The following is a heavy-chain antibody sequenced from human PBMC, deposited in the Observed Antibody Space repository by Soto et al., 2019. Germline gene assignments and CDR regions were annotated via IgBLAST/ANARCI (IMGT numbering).Heavy chain of an antibody. CDR1: GFTFSSYA. Sequence: EVQLLESGGGLVQPGGSLRLSCAASGFTFSSYAMSWVRQAPGKGLEWVSAISGSGGSTYYADSVKGRFTISRDNAKNMLYLQMNCLRADDTAVYCRAKKKIRRGVYSYGSSAYYGLDVWGQGTTVTVSS. J-gene: IGHJ6*02. V-gene: IGHV3-23*01. D-gene: IGHD5-18*01. CDR3: AKKKIRRGVYSYGSSAYYGLDV. CDR2: ISGSGGST.